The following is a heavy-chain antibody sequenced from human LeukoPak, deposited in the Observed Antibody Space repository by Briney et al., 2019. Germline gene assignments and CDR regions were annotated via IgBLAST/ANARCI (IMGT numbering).Heavy chain of an antibody. CDR3: ARVALAGAFDV. J-gene: IGHJ3*01. V-gene: IGHV1-69*02. D-gene: IGHD6-19*01. CDR1: GATFSSYT. Sequence: GASVKVSCKASGATFSSYTISLVRQAPGQGLEWMGRIIPILGIANYAQKFQGRVTITADKSTSTAYMELSSLRSEDKAVYSCARVALAGAFDVWGQGTMVTVSS. CDR2: IIPILGIA.